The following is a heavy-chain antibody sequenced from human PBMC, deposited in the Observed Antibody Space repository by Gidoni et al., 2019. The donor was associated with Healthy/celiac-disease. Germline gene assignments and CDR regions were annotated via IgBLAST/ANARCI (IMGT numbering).Heavy chain of an antibody. CDR2: ISTSGST. Sequence: QVQLQESGPGLVKPSQTLPLTCNVSGGSNSSGSYYWSWIRQPAGKVLEWIGLISTSGSTNYNPSLQSRVSISVDTSKNQFSLKLSSVTAADPAVYYCAREYGDYPWFDPWGQGTLVTVSS. CDR1: GGSNSSGSYY. V-gene: IGHV4-61*02. D-gene: IGHD4-17*01. J-gene: IGHJ5*02. CDR3: AREYGDYPWFDP.